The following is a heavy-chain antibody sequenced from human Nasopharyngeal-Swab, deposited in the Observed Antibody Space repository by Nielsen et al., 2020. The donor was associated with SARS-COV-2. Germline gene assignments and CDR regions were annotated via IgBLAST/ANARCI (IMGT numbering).Heavy chain of an antibody. Sequence: GESLKLSCAASGFPFSDYYMSWIRQAPGKGLGWVSYISSSGSTIYYADSVKGRFTISRDNAKNSLYLQMNSLRAEDTAVYYGARNQEWYGDYVGWFDPWGQGTLVTVSS. V-gene: IGHV3-11*04. J-gene: IGHJ5*02. CDR1: GFPFSDYY. CDR3: ARNQEWYGDYVGWFDP. D-gene: IGHD4-17*01. CDR2: ISSSGSTI.